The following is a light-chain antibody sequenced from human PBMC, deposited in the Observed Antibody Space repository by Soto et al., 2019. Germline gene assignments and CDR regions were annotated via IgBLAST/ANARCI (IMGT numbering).Light chain of an antibody. CDR2: GAS. Sequence: EILMTQSPAALSVSPGERVTLSCRASQSVSSNLAWYQQRPGQAPRLLIYGASTRATGVPARFSGSGSGTEFTLIITSLQAEDFAVYYCQHYNSWPRTFGQGTKVEIK. CDR1: QSVSSN. J-gene: IGKJ1*01. CDR3: QHYNSWPRT. V-gene: IGKV3-15*01.